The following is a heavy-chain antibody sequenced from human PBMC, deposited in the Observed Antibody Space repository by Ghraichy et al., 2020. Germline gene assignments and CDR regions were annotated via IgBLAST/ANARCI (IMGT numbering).Heavy chain of an antibody. Sequence: GSPNISCKGSGYSFSDHWIGWVRQMPGKGLEWMGIIYPGDSDTRYSPSFQGQVSFSVDNSRSIAYLQWGSLRASDTAMYYCARRFTDYGDFYFDYWGQGALVTVSS. V-gene: IGHV5-51*01. CDR3: ARRFTDYGDFYFDY. CDR1: GYSFSDHW. CDR2: IYPGDSDT. D-gene: IGHD4-17*01. J-gene: IGHJ4*02.